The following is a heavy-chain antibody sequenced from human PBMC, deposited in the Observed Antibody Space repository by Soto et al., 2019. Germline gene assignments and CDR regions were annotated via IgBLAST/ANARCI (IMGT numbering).Heavy chain of an antibody. CDR2: INAGNGNT. Sequence: QVQLVQSGAEEKKPGASVKVSCKASGYTFTSYAMHWVRQAPGQRLEWMGWINAGNGNTKYSQKFQGRVTITRDTSASTAYMELSSLRSEDTAVYYRARDPSYSGMDVWGQGTTVTVSS. J-gene: IGHJ6*02. V-gene: IGHV1-3*05. CDR3: ARDPSYSGMDV. CDR1: GYTFTSYA.